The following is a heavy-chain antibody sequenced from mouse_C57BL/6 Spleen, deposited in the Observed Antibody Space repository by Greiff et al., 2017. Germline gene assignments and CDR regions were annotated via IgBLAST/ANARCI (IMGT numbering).Heavy chain of an antibody. CDR2: INPNNGGT. V-gene: IGHV1-26*01. CDR3: ARSAQATWGAMDY. CDR1: GYTFTDYY. J-gene: IGHJ4*01. Sequence: EVKLQQSGPELVKPGASVKISCKASGYTFTDYYMNWVKQSHGKSLEWIGDINPNNGGTSYNQKFKGKATLTVDKSSSTAYMELRSLTSEDSAVYYCARSAQATWGAMDYWGQGTSVTVSS. D-gene: IGHD3-2*02.